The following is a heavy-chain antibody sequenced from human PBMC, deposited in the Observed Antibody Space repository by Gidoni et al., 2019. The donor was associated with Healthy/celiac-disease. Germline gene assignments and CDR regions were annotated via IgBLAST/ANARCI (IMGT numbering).Heavy chain of an antibody. CDR3: ARDDVYCSSTSCPLDY. J-gene: IGHJ4*02. D-gene: IGHD2-2*01. CDR2: ISSSSSTI. CDR1: GFTFIRHS. V-gene: IGHV3-48*02. Sequence: EVQLVESGGGLVQPGGSLRLSCAASGFTFIRHSMNWVRQAPGKGLEWVSYISSSSSTIYYADSVKGRFTISRDNAKNSLYLQMNSLRDEDTAVYYCARDDVYCSSTSCPLDYWGQGTLVTVSS.